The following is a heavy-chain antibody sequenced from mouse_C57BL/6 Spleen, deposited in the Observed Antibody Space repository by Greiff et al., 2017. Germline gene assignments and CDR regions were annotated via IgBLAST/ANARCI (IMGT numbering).Heavy chain of an antibody. CDR3: ARDDGYYEGWFAY. CDR2: INPSNGGT. Sequence: QVQLQQPGTELVKPGASVKLSCKASGYTFTSYWMHWVKQRPGQGLEWIGNINPSNGGTNYNEKFKSKATLTVDKSSSTAYMQLSSLTSEDSAVYDCARDDGYYEGWFAYWGQGTLVTVSA. CDR1: GYTFTSYW. D-gene: IGHD2-3*01. J-gene: IGHJ3*01. V-gene: IGHV1-53*01.